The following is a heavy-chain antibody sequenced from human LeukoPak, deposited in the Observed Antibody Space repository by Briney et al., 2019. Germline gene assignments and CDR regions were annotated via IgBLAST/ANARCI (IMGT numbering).Heavy chain of an antibody. CDR3: AREGSSGYSYGFGSWIFDY. D-gene: IGHD5-18*01. CDR2: IYHSGST. Sequence: SGTLSLTCAVSGGSISSSNWWSWVRQPPGKGLEWIGEIYHSGSTNYNPSLKSRVTISVDKSKNQFSLKLSSVTAADTAVYYCAREGSSGYSYGFGSWIFDYWGQGTLVTVSS. CDR1: GGSISSSNW. V-gene: IGHV4-4*02. J-gene: IGHJ4*02.